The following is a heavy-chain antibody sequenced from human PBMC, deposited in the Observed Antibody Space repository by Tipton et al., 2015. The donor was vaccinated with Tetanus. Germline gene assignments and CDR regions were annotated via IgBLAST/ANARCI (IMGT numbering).Heavy chain of an antibody. CDR1: GYILNNYW. J-gene: IGHJ4*02. CDR3: ARAHCTDGVCNFDF. CDR2: IYPGDSDT. D-gene: IGHD2-8*01. V-gene: IGHV5-51*01. Sequence: VQLMQSGGEVKKPGESLKISCKGSGYILNNYWIGWVRQKPGKGLEWMGIIYPGDSDTRYSPSFQGQVTISVDKSINTAYLQWSSLKASDSSMFYCARAHCTDGVCNFDFWGQGALVTVAS.